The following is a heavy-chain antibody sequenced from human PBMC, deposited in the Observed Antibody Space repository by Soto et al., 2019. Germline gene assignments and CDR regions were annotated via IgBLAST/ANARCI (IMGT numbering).Heavy chain of an antibody. CDR1: GFTFGDYA. D-gene: IGHD5-18*01. CDR2: IRSKAYGGTT. J-gene: IGHJ4*02. CDR3: SKAHSYGTPGGTL. V-gene: IGHV3-49*03. Sequence: PGGSLRLSCTASGFTFGDYAMSWFRQAPGKGLEWVGFIRSKAYGGTTEYAASVKGRFTISRDDSKSIAYLQMNSLKTEDTAVYYCSKAHSYGTPGGTLWGQGTLVTVSS.